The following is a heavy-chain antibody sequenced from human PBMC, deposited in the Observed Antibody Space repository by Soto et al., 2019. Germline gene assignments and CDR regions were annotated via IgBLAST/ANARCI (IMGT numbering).Heavy chain of an antibody. V-gene: IGHV3-30*18. Sequence: QVQLVESGGGVVQPGRSLRLSCAASGFTFSSYGMHWVRQAPGKGLEWVAVISYDGSNKYYADSVKGRFTISRDNSKNTLYLQMNSLRAEDTAVYYCAKGGWMYSGSYGMDVWGQGTTVTVSS. CDR3: AKGGWMYSGSYGMDV. CDR2: ISYDGSNK. D-gene: IGHD1-26*01. CDR1: GFTFSSYG. J-gene: IGHJ6*02.